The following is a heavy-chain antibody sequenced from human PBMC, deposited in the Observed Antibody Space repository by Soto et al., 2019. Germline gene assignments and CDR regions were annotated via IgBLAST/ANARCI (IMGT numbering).Heavy chain of an antibody. V-gene: IGHV4-38-2*02. CDR1: GYSISSGYY. Sequence: PSETLSLPCAVFGYSISSGYYWGWIRQPPGRGLEWIGNIYHSGSTYYNPSLKSRVTISVDTSKNQFSLKLTSVTAADTAVYYCAREDYYASGSDWGQGTLVTVSS. D-gene: IGHD3-10*01. CDR2: IYHSGST. J-gene: IGHJ4*02. CDR3: AREDYYASGSD.